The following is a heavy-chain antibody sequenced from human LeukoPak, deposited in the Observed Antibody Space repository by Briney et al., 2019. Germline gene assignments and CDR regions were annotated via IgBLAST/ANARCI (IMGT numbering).Heavy chain of an antibody. V-gene: IGHV3-23*01. J-gene: IGHJ4*02. CDR2: IVSSGGGI. CDR1: GFTFSTYT. D-gene: IGHD7-27*01. CDR3: AIDPNWGTHS. Sequence: GGSLRLSCAASGFTFSTYTMYWVRHPPGKRLERVSIIVSSGGGIHYADSVKGRFTISRDNSKNALYLQMNSLRVEDTAVYYCAIDPNWGTHSWGQGVLVTVSS.